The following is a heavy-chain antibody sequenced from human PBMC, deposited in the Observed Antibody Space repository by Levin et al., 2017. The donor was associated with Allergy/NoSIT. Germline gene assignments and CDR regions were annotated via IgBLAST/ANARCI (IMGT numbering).Heavy chain of an antibody. CDR2: VISDGSIT. CDR3: ARGGCSSTSCLDN. Sequence: PGESLKISCAASGFTFSNYYMHWVRQAPGKGLVWVSRVISDGSITDYADSMKGRFTISRDNAGNTLYLQMNSLRAEDTAVYYCARGGCSSTSCLDNWGQGILVTVSS. V-gene: IGHV3-74*01. CDR1: GFTFSNYY. J-gene: IGHJ4*02. D-gene: IGHD2-2*01.